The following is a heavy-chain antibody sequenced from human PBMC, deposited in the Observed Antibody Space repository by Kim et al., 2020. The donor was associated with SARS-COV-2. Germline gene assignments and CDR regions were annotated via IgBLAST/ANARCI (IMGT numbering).Heavy chain of an antibody. CDR2: INPNSGGT. Sequence: ASVKVSCKASGYTFTGYYMHWVRQAPGQGLEWMGRINPNSGGTNYAQKFQGRVTMTRDTSISTAYMELSRLRSDDTAVYYCARGRGRVTALVDYWGQGTLVTVSS. CDR3: ARGRGRVTALVDY. J-gene: IGHJ4*02. V-gene: IGHV1-2*06. CDR1: GYTFTGYY. D-gene: IGHD2-21*02.